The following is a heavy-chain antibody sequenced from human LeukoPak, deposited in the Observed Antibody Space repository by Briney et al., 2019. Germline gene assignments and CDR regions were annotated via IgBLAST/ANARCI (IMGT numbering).Heavy chain of an antibody. CDR1: GGSISSSSYY. D-gene: IGHD1-26*01. CDR2: IYYSGST. J-gene: IGHJ4*02. CDR3: ASSVGSTDY. Sequence: SETLSLTCTVSGGSISSSSYYWGWIRQPPGKGLEWIGSIYYSGSTYYNPSLKSRVTISVDTSKNQFSLKLSSVTAADTAMYYCASSVGSTDYWGQGALVTVSS. V-gene: IGHV4-39*01.